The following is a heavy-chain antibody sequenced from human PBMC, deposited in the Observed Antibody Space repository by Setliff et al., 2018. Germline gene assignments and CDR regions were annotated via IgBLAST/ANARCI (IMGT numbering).Heavy chain of an antibody. CDR3: ARGPVTSGWYRFDY. D-gene: IGHD6-13*01. Sequence: SETLSLTCTVSGGSISSHYWSWIRQPPGKGLEWIGNIFDSGNTNYNSSLKSRVTISVDTSKNQFSLKLSSVTAADSAVYYCARGPVTSGWYRFDYWGQGTLVTVSS. CDR2: IFDSGNT. J-gene: IGHJ4*02. V-gene: IGHV4-59*11. CDR1: GGSISSHY.